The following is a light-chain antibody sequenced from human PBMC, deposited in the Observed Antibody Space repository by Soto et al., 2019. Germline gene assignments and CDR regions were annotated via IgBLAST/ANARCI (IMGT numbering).Light chain of an antibody. CDR3: QQRSNWPSLT. Sequence: ESVLTQSPATLSMSPGESVTIYCRASQSVSSYLAWYQQKPGQAPRLLIYDASNRATGMPARFSGSGSGTDFTLTISSLVPEDFAVYYCQQRSNWPSLTFGQGTRLEIK. J-gene: IGKJ5*01. CDR1: QSVSSY. CDR2: DAS. V-gene: IGKV3-11*01.